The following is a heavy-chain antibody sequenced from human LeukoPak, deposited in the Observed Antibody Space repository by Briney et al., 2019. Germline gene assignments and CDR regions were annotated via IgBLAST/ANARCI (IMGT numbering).Heavy chain of an antibody. J-gene: IGHJ4*02. Sequence: PSETLSLTCAVYGGSFSGYYWSWIRQPPGKGLEWIGEINHSGSTNYNPSLKSRVTISVDTSKKQFSLKLSSVTAADTAVYYCARGRDYFDYWGQGTLVTVSS. CDR3: ARGRDYFDY. CDR1: GGSFSGYY. V-gene: IGHV4-34*01. CDR2: INHSGST.